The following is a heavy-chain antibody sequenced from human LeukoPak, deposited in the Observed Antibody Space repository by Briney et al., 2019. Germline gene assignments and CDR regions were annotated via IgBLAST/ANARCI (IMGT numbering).Heavy chain of an antibody. CDR1: GFSFGTYN. Sequence: GSLRLFCEASGFSFGTYNMNGPRHAPEQPVEGISSITSSSSYVFYADSVGGRFTISRDNAKNSLYLQIDSLRAEDTAVYYCARDPYSGYYATYYYCYMDVWGKGTTVTISS. D-gene: IGHD5-12*01. J-gene: IGHJ6*03. V-gene: IGHV3-21*01. CDR2: ITSSSSYV. CDR3: ARDPYSGYYATYYYCYMDV.